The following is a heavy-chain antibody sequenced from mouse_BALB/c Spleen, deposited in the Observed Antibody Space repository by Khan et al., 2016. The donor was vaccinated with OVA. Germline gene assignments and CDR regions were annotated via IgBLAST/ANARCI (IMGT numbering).Heavy chain of an antibody. J-gene: IGHJ4*01. D-gene: IGHD1-1*01. V-gene: IGHV14-1*02. CDR3: GSSTEEEAIDY. CDR2: IDPENGNT. Sequence: VQLQQSGAELVRPGALVKLSCKASAFNIKDYYIHWVKQRPEQGLEWIGWIDPENGNTIYDPKFQGKASITPDTSSNTAYLQLSGLTSEDTAVYYCGSSTEEEAIDYWGQGTTVIVSS. CDR1: AFNIKDYY.